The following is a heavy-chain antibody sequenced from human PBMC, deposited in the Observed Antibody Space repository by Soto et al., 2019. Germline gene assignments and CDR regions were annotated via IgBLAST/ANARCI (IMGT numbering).Heavy chain of an antibody. D-gene: IGHD6-19*01. CDR2: ISGSGGST. CDR1: GFTFSSYA. CDR3: AKHDSSGWYYFDY. J-gene: IGHJ4*02. V-gene: IGHV3-23*01. Sequence: PGESLKISCAASGFTFSSYAMSWVRQAPGKGLEWVSAISGSGGSTYYADSVKGRFTISRDNSKNTLYLQMNSLRAEDTAVYYCAKHDSSGWYYFDYWGQGTLVTVSS.